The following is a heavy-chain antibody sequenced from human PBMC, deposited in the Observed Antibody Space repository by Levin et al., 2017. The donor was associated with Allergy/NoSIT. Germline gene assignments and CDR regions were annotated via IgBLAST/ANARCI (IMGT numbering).Heavy chain of an antibody. J-gene: IGHJ6*02. D-gene: IGHD1-7*01. Sequence: GESLKISCAASGFTFSDYYMSWIRQAPGKGLEWVSYISSSGSTIYYADSVKGRFTISRDNAKNSLYLQMNSLRAEDTAVYYCARDPAWDNWNSIYGMDVWGQGTTVTVSS. CDR1: GFTFSDYY. CDR2: ISSSGSTI. CDR3: ARDPAWDNWNSIYGMDV. V-gene: IGHV3-11*01.